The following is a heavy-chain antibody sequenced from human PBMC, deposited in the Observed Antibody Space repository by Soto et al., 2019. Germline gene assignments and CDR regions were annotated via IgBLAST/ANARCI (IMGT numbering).Heavy chain of an antibody. Sequence: QVQLQESGPRLVKPSETLSLTCTVSGGSISSYYWSWIRQPPGKGLEWIGYIYYTGSTNYNPSLKSRLXTSXDXSKNQFSLKLSSVTAADTAVYYCARQVNYYYYGMDVWGQGTTVTVSS. J-gene: IGHJ6*02. CDR1: GGSISSYY. CDR3: ARQVNYYYYGMDV. CDR2: IYYTGST. V-gene: IGHV4-59*08.